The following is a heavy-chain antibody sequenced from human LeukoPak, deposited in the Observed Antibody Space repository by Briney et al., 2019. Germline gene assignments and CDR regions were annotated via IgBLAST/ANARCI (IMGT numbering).Heavy chain of an antibody. D-gene: IGHD3-22*01. CDR1: GFPVSSNY. J-gene: IGHJ6*03. V-gene: IGHV3-53*01. CDR2: IYSGGST. CDR3: ARGAYDSSGYYYGNYYYYMDV. Sequence: GGSLRLSCAASGFPVSSNYMSWVRQAPGKGLEWVSVIYSGGSTYYADSVKGRFTISRDNSKNTLYLQMNSLRAEDTAVYCCARGAYDSSGYYYGNYYYYMDVWGKGTTVTISS.